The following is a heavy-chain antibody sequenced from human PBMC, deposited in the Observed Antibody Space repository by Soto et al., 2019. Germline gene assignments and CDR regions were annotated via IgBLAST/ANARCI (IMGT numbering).Heavy chain of an antibody. V-gene: IGHV2-5*02. CDR3: AHTYSSSPDDCLDV. J-gene: IGHJ3*01. CDR2: IYWDDDK. D-gene: IGHD6-6*01. Sequence: QITLKESGHTLVQPTQLLTLTCTFSGFSLHTRGVGVGWIRQHPVWALEWLALIYWDDDKRYSPSLRSRLTITKDTAKNQVVLTMTTMEPLDTGTYYWAHTYSSSPDDCLDVWCQGTRVTVSS. CDR1: GFSLHTRGVG.